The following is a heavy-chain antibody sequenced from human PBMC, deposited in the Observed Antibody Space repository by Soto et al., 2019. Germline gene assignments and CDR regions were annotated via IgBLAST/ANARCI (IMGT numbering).Heavy chain of an antibody. CDR1: GFTFTGSH. CDR2: IVVDSGNT. J-gene: IGHJ5*02. Sequence: GASVKVSCKASGFTFTGSHIHWVRQAPGQGLEWIGRIVVDSGNTNYAQKFQERVTITRDMSTSTAYMELSSLRSEDTAVYYCAAVNAANSLFPGGSDPWGQGTLVTVSS. V-gene: IGHV1-58*02. CDR3: AAVNAANSLFPGGSDP. D-gene: IGHD2-21*01.